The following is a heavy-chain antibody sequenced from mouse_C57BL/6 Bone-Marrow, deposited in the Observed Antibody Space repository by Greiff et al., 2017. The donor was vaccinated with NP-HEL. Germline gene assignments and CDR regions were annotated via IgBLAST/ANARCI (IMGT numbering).Heavy chain of an antibody. J-gene: IGHJ2*01. CDR3: ARRALITTVVAQNYFDY. CDR1: GFTFSSYG. CDR2: ISSGGSYT. D-gene: IGHD1-1*01. V-gene: IGHV5-6*02. Sequence: EVMLVESGGDLVKPGGSLKLSCAASGFTFSSYGMSWVRQTPDKRLEWVATISSGGSYTYYPDSVKGRFTISRDNAKNTLYLQMSSLKSEDTAMYYCARRALITTVVAQNYFDYWGQGTTLTVSS.